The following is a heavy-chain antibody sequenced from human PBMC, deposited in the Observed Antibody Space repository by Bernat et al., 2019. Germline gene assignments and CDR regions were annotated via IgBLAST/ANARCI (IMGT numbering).Heavy chain of an antibody. CDR2: IHNSGIT. J-gene: IGHJ4*02. D-gene: IGHD2-8*01. CDR1: GFSFSHNH. V-gene: IGHV3-66*01. Sequence: EVQVVESGGDLVQPGGSLRLSCAASGFSFSHNHVSWVRQAPGKGLEWVSAIHNSGITQYADSVKGRFNITRDNSKNTVYLQMNNMRVEDTAQYYCMGYCRNDVWGQGTLVTVSS. CDR3: MGYCRNDV.